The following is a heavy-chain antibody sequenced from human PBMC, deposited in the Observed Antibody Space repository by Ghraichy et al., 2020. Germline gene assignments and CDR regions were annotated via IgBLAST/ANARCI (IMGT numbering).Heavy chain of an antibody. Sequence: SETLSLTCAVYGGSFIGYYWSWIRQPPGKGLEWIGEINHSGSTNYNPSLKSRVTISVDTSKNQFSLKLSSVTAADTAVYYCARGVSSGYYYVLGYWGQGTLVTVSS. J-gene: IGHJ4*02. CDR2: INHSGST. V-gene: IGHV4-34*01. CDR3: ARGVSSGYYYVLGY. CDR1: GGSFIGYY. D-gene: IGHD3-22*01.